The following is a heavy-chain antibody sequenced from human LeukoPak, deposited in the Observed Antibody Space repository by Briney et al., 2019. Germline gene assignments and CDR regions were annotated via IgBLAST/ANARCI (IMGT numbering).Heavy chain of an antibody. CDR2: FHNSGTS. V-gene: IGHV4-59*01. J-gene: IGHJ4*02. Sequence: SETLSLTCTVPDDSISDYYRGWIRQPPGKGLEWIGYFHNSGTSTYNPSLKSRVTISADTSKNQFSLKLNSLTTADTAVYYCTRGAGWLIDYWGQGILVTVSS. CDR3: TRGAGWLIDY. D-gene: IGHD3-16*01. CDR1: DDSISDYY.